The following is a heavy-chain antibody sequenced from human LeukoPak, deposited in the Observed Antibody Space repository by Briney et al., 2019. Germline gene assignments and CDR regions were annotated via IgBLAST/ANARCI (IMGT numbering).Heavy chain of an antibody. CDR3: ARSLSQRGNFDY. Sequence: PGGSLRLSCAASGFTFSSYAMHWVRQAPGKGLEWVAVISYDGSNKYYADSVKGRFTISRDNSKNTLYLQMNSLRAEDTAVYYCARSLSQRGNFDYRGQGTLVTVSS. CDR1: GFTFSSYA. J-gene: IGHJ4*02. CDR2: ISYDGSNK. V-gene: IGHV3-30-3*01.